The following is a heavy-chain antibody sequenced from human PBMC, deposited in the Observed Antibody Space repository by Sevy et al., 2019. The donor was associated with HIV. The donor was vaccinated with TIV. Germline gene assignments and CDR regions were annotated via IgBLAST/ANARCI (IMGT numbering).Heavy chain of an antibody. V-gene: IGHV3-7*03. CDR1: GFTFSSYW. D-gene: IGHD6-13*01. Sequence: GGSLRLSCAASGFTFSSYWMSWVRQAPGKGLEWVANIKQDGSEKYDGDSVKGRFTISRDNAKNSLYLQMNSLRAEDTAVYYCARDAYSSSWYASPPGYYMDVWGKGTTVTVSS. J-gene: IGHJ6*03. CDR2: IKQDGSEK. CDR3: ARDAYSSSWYASPPGYYMDV.